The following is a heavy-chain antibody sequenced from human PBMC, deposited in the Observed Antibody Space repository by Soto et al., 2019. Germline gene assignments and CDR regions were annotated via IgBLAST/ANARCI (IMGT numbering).Heavy chain of an antibody. CDR2: IWYDGSNK. CDR1: GFTFSSYG. CDR3: ARDPGTIGYYYYMDV. D-gene: IGHD3-9*01. J-gene: IGHJ6*03. Sequence: QVQLVESGGGVVQPGRSLRLSCAASGFTFSSYGMHWVRQAPGKGLEWVAVIWYDGSNKYYADSVKGRFTISRDNSTNTLYLQMNSLRAEDTAVYYCARDPGTIGYYYYMDVWGKGTTVTVSS. V-gene: IGHV3-33*01.